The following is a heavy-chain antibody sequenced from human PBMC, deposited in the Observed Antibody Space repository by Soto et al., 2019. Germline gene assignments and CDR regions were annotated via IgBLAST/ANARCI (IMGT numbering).Heavy chain of an antibody. Sequence: QVQLVESGGGLIKPGGSLRLSCAASGFTFSDYYMSWIRQAPGKGLEWVSYISSSGSTIYYADSVKGRFTISRDNAKNSLYLQMNSLRAEDTAVYYCARDLSYCSSTSCYVFDYWGQGTLVTVSS. CDR3: ARDLSYCSSTSCYVFDY. CDR2: ISSSGSTI. CDR1: GFTFSDYY. D-gene: IGHD2-2*01. J-gene: IGHJ4*02. V-gene: IGHV3-11*01.